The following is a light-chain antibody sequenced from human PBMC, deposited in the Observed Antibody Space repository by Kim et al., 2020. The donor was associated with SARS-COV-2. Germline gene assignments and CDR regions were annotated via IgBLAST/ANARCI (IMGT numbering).Light chain of an antibody. CDR2: AGS. V-gene: IGKV1-8*01. Sequence: AIRMTQSPSSLSSSIGDRVTISCRASQDISSYLAWYQQKPGKAPKVLIYAGSTLQTGVPSRFIGSGSGTNFTFTITCLQSEDFATYYCQQYYGFSFTFGQGTKLEI. J-gene: IGKJ2*01. CDR1: QDISSY. CDR3: QQYYGFSFT.